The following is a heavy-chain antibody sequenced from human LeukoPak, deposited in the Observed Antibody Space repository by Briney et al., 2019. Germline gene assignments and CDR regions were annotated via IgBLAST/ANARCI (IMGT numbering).Heavy chain of an antibody. CDR1: GLSLDEFA. J-gene: IGHJ4*02. D-gene: IGHD3-10*01. Sequence: PGRCLRLSCAVSGLSLDEFAMHWVRQAPAKGREWVSGIGWNSESRHYADSVRGRFAISRDNAKNSLFVGMNSLRAEDTALYYCAKDLGVFVYYGAGSYDYWGQGALVTVPS. CDR3: AKDLGVFVYYGAGSYDY. CDR2: IGWNSESR. V-gene: IGHV3-9*01.